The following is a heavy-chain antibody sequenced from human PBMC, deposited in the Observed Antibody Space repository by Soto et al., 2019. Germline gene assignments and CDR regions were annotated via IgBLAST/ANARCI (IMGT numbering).Heavy chain of an antibody. D-gene: IGHD3-22*01. V-gene: IGHV1-18*01. CDR1: GYTFTSYG. J-gene: IGHJ3*02. Sequence: ASVKVSCKASGYTFTSYGISWVRQAPGQGLEWMGWISAYNGNTNYAQKLQGRVTMTTDTSTSTAYMELSSLRSEDTAVYYCARCRRLGFDSSGYLDAFDIWGQGTMVTVSS. CDR2: ISAYNGNT. CDR3: ARCRRLGFDSSGYLDAFDI.